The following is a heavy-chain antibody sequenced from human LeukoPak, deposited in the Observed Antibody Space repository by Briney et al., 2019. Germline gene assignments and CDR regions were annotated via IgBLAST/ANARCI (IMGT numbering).Heavy chain of an antibody. CDR3: AKGSRGSYDY. CDR1: GFTFNSYA. J-gene: IGHJ4*02. CDR2: ITDSGIST. Sequence: GGSLRLSCAASGFTFNSYAMAWVRQAPEKGLEWVSSITDSGISTYYADSVEGRFTISRDNSKNTLYLQMNSLRAEDTAVYYCAKGSRGSYDYWGQGTLVTVSS. D-gene: IGHD1-26*01. V-gene: IGHV3-23*01.